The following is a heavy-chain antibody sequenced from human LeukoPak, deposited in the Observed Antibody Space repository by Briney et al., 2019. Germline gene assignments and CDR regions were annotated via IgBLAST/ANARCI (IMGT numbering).Heavy chain of an antibody. CDR3: AKDGPGGWGYFEY. D-gene: IGHD6-19*01. CDR1: GFTFRSYA. J-gene: IGHJ4*02. CDR2: ISGSGSST. Sequence: PGGSLRLSCAASGFTFRSYAMNWVRQAPGKGLEWVSAISGSGSSTYYADSVKGRFTISRDNSKNTLYLQMNSLRAEDTAVYYCAKDGPGGWGYFEYWGQGTLVTVSS. V-gene: IGHV3-23*01.